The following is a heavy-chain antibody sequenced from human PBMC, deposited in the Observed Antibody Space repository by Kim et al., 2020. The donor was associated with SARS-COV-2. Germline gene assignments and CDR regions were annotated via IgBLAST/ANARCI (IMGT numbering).Heavy chain of an antibody. V-gene: IGHV3-21*01. CDR3: ARDLAAAGRLRYYYYYGMDV. CDR1: GFTFSSYS. Sequence: GGSLGLSCAASGFTFSSYSMNWVRQAPGKGLEWISSISSSSSYIYYADSVKGRFTISRDNAKNSLYLQMNSLRAEDTAVYYCARDLAAAGRLRYYYYYGMDVWGQGTTVTVSS. J-gene: IGHJ6*02. CDR2: ISSSSSYI. D-gene: IGHD6-13*01.